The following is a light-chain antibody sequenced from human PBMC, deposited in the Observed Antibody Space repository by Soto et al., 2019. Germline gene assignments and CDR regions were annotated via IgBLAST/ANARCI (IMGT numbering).Light chain of an antibody. CDR2: DVS. CDR3: SSYTGTTTLGYV. Sequence: QSALTQPASVSGSPGQSITISCTGTGSDVGGFNFVSWYQQHPGKAPKLIIYDVSDRPSGVSNRFSGSKSGNTASLTLSGLQTEAEDAYDCSSYTGTTTLGYVFGTGTKLTVL. V-gene: IGLV2-14*03. CDR1: GSDVGGFNF. J-gene: IGLJ1*01.